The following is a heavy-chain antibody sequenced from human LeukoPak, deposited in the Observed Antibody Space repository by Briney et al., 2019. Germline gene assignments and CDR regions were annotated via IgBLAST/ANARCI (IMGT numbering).Heavy chain of an antibody. D-gene: IGHD4-17*01. Sequence: GGSLRLSCAASGFTFSSYGMSWVRQAPGKALEWVSGISSGGGSTHYADSVKGRFTISRDNSKNTLYLEMSSLRAEDTAVYYCAVTTVTYYYYYMDVWGKGTTVTISS. CDR3: AVTTVTYYYYYMDV. J-gene: IGHJ6*03. V-gene: IGHV3-23*01. CDR2: ISSGGGST. CDR1: GFTFSSYG.